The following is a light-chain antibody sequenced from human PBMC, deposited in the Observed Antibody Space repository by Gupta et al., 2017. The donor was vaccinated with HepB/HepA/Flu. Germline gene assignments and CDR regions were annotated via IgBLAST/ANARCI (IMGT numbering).Light chain of an antibody. J-gene: IGKJ1*01. CDR3: QKYNSAPWT. V-gene: IGKV1-27*01. CDR1: QGISDY. Sequence: DIQMTHSPSSLSASVGDRVTITSRASQGISDYLAWYQQKPGKVPKLLIYDASTGQSGVPSRFSGSGSGTDFTLTISSLQPEDVASYYCQKYNSAPWTFGQGTKVEIK. CDR2: DAS.